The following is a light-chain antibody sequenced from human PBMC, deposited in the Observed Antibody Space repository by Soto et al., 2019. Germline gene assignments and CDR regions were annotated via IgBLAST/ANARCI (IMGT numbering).Light chain of an antibody. J-gene: IGKJ5*01. CDR2: DAS. Sequence: EIVLTQSPATLSLSPGERATLSCRASQSVSSYLAWYQQKPGQAPRLLIYDASNRATGIPARFSGSGSGTDFTLTISSLEPEDFAVYYCQQRGNWPITFGLGTRLEIK. CDR1: QSVSSY. CDR3: QQRGNWPIT. V-gene: IGKV3-11*01.